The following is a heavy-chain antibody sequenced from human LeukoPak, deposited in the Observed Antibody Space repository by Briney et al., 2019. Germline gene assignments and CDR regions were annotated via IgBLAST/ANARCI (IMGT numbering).Heavy chain of an antibody. V-gene: IGHV3-7*01. D-gene: IGHD3-22*01. CDR2: IKQDGSEK. CDR3: ARRGLAYDSSGYYLFGPDY. Sequence: GGSLRLSCAASGFTFSSYWMSWVRQAPGKGLEWVANIKQDGSEKYYVDSVKGRFTISRDNAKNSLYLQMNSLRAEDTAVYYCARRGLAYDSSGYYLFGPDYWGQGTLVTVSS. J-gene: IGHJ4*02. CDR1: GFTFSSYW.